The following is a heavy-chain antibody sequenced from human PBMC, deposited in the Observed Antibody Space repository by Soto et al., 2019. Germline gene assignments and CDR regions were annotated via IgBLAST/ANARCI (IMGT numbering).Heavy chain of an antibody. Sequence: PSETLSLTCAVYGGSFSGYYWSWIRQPPGKGLEWIGEINHSGSTNYNPSLKSRVTISVDTSKNQFSLKLSSVTAADTAVYYCAVQGLTAMAPFFDYWGQGTLVTVSS. J-gene: IGHJ4*02. CDR3: AVQGLTAMAPFFDY. CDR1: GGSFSGYY. V-gene: IGHV4-34*01. D-gene: IGHD5-18*01. CDR2: INHSGST.